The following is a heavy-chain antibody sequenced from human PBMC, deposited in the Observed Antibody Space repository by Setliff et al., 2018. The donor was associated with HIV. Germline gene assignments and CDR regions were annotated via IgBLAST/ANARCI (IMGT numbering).Heavy chain of an antibody. Sequence: ASVKVSCKASGYIFTSYYMHWLRQVPGQGLEWMGIVDPSGGSTHYAQKFEGRVTMTRDTSTSTFHMELSSLTSEDRAIYYCARDGRAVTSLMVVVSLKNGMDVWGQGTTGTVSS. V-gene: IGHV1-46*01. CDR1: GYIFTSYY. CDR2: VDPSGGST. D-gene: IGHD3-22*01. CDR3: ARDGRAVTSLMVVVSLKNGMDV. J-gene: IGHJ6*02.